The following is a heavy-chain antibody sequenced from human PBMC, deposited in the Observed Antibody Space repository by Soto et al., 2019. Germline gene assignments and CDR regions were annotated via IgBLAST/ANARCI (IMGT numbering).Heavy chain of an antibody. CDR1: GFTFSSYA. V-gene: IGHV3-30-3*01. Sequence: QVQLVESGGGVVQPGRSLRLSCAASGFTFSSYAMHWVHQAPGKGLEWVAVISYDGSNKYYADSVKGRFTISRDNSKNTLYLQMNSLRAEDTAVYYCAREEGGYWGQGTLVTVSS. D-gene: IGHD3-16*01. CDR2: ISYDGSNK. J-gene: IGHJ4*02. CDR3: AREEGGY.